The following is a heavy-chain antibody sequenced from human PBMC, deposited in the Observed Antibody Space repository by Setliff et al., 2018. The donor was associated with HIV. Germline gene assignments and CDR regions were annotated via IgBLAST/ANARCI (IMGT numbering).Heavy chain of an antibody. CDR1: GGSISSYY. CDR3: ARYSYGYVRDLRFDP. V-gene: IGHV4-4*08. Sequence: SETLSLTCTVSGGSISSYYWSWIRQPPGKGLEWIGYIYTSGGTNYNPSLKSRVTISVDSSKNQFSLHLSSVTAADTAVYYCARYSYGYVRDLRFDPWGQGTLVTVSS. J-gene: IGHJ5*02. D-gene: IGHD5-18*01. CDR2: IYTSGGT.